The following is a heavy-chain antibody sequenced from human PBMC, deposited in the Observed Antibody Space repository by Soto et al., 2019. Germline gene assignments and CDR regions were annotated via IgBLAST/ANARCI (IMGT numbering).Heavy chain of an antibody. Sequence: GGSLRRSCAASGFTFSSYAMSWVRQAPGKGLEWVSAISGSGGSTYYADSVKGRFTISRDNSKNTLYLQMNSLRAEDTAVYYCAKRTGTYYYDSSGYPGAFDIWGQGTMVTVSS. V-gene: IGHV3-23*01. CDR2: ISGSGGST. D-gene: IGHD3-22*01. CDR3: AKRTGTYYYDSSGYPGAFDI. CDR1: GFTFSSYA. J-gene: IGHJ3*02.